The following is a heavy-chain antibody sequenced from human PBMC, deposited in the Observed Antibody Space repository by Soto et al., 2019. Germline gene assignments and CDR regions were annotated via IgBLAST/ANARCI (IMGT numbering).Heavy chain of an antibody. V-gene: IGHV3-33*01. CDR2: IWYDGSNK. CDR3: ARGALSSGYYYPNDY. D-gene: IGHD3-22*01. Sequence: QVQLVESGGGVVQPGRSLRLSCAASGFTFSSYGMHWVRQAPGKGLEWVAVIWYDGSNKYYADSVKGRFTISRDNSKNTLYLQRNCLRAEDTAVYYWARGALSSGYYYPNDYWGQGTLVTVSS. CDR1: GFTFSSYG. J-gene: IGHJ4*02.